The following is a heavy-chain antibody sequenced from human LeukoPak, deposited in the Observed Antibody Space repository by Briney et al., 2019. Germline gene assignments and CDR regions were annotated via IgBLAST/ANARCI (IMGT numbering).Heavy chain of an antibody. CDR2: ISGSGGST. CDR3: AKCGGTMFRGRVDF. J-gene: IGHJ4*02. CDR1: GFTFSSYS. V-gene: IGHV3-23*01. Sequence: KTGGSLRLSCAASGFTFSSYSMAWVRQAPGKGLEWVSSISGSGGSTDYADSVKGRFTISRDNSKNTLYLQMNSLRAEDTAIYFCAKCGGTMFRGRVDFWGQGTLVIVSS. D-gene: IGHD3-10*01.